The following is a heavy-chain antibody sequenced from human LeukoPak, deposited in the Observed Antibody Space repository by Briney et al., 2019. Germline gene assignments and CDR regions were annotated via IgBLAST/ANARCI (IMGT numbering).Heavy chain of an antibody. CDR1: GDSISAYY. CDR3: AREYNWFDP. V-gene: IGHV4-59*01. J-gene: IGHJ5*02. Sequence: PSETLSLTCTVSGDSISAYYWTWLRQPPGQGLELIGNISYCGGTNYTASLTSRVTISVATFKNQFSLKLTSVTAADTAMYYCAREYNWFDPWGQGTLVTVSS. CDR2: ISYCGGT.